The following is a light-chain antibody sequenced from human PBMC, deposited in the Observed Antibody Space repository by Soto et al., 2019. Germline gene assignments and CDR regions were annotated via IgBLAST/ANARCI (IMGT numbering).Light chain of an antibody. J-gene: IGKJ2*01. V-gene: IGKV4-1*01. CDR3: QQYYSTPPT. CDR2: WAS. Sequence: EIVMTQSPDSLAVSLGERATINCKSSQSVLYSSNNKNYLAWYQQKPGQPPKLLIYWASTRESGVLDRFSGSGSGTDFTLTISSLQAEDVAVYYCQQYYSTPPTFGQGTKLEIK. CDR1: QSVLYSSNNKNY.